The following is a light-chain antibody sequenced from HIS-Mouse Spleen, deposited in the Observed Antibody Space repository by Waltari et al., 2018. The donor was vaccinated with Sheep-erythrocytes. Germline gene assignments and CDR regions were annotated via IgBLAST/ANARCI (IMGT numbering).Light chain of an antibody. CDR2: EVS. V-gene: IGLV2-8*01. Sequence: HSALTQPPSAPGSPGQSVTTSCTAPSSAVGGYNYFSWYQQHQGKAPKIMIYEVSKRPAGVPDRFSGSKSGNTASLTVSGLQAEDEADYYCSSYAGSNNYVFGTGTKVTVL. J-gene: IGLJ1*01. CDR1: SSAVGGYNY. CDR3: SSYAGSNNYV.